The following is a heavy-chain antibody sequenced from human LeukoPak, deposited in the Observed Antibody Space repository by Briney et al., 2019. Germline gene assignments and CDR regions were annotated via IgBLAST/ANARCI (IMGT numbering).Heavy chain of an antibody. J-gene: IGHJ4*02. Sequence: SETLSLTCAVYGVSFSGYYWSWIRQPPGKGLEWVGEINHSGSTNYNPSLKSRVTISVDTSKNQFSLKLSSVTAADTAVDYCARGRQLLYLNYFAYGGQGTLVTVPS. CDR2: INHSGST. CDR3: ARGRQLLYLNYFAY. V-gene: IGHV4-34*01. D-gene: IGHD2-2*02. CDR1: GVSFSGYY.